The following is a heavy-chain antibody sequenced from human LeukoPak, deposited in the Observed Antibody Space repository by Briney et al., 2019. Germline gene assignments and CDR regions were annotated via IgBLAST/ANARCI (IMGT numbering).Heavy chain of an antibody. Sequence: PGRSLRLSGAASGVTFSSYGMHWVRQAPGKGLEWVAVISYDGSNKYYADSVKGRFTISRDNSKNTLYLQMNSLRAEDTAVYYCAKSPRRYCSSTSCYGSWFDPWGQGTLVTVSS. CDR2: ISYDGSNK. V-gene: IGHV3-30*18. J-gene: IGHJ5*02. CDR3: AKSPRRYCSSTSCYGSWFDP. CDR1: GVTFSSYG. D-gene: IGHD2-2*01.